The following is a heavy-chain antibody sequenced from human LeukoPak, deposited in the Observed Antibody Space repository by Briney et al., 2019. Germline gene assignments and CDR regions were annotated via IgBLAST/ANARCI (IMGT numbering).Heavy chain of an antibody. CDR3: ARGSSRSPRDAFDI. CDR1: GYTFTSYY. V-gene: IGHV1-46*01. CDR2: ISPSGAST. Sequence: ASVKVSCKASGYTFTSYYMHGVRQAPGQGLEWMGIISPSGASTTYAQNFQGRVTMTRDTSTSTVYMELSSLKSEDTAVYYCARGSSRSPRDAFDIWGQGTMVTVSS. J-gene: IGHJ3*02.